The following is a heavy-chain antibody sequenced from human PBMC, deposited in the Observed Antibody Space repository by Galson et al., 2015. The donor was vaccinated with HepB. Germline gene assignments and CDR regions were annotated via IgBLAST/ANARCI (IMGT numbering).Heavy chain of an antibody. J-gene: IGHJ2*01. CDR3: AKVQIRCASYQYFDL. Sequence: SLRLSCAASGFTFTTYTMNWVRQAPGKGLQSISSISGSGESIHYADSVKGRFTASRDNAKNSRFLQMTGLRAEDTAVYYCAKVQIRCASYQYFDLLGRGTLVTVSS. CDR2: ISGSGESI. CDR1: GFTFTTYT. V-gene: IGHV3-48*01. D-gene: IGHD2-2*01.